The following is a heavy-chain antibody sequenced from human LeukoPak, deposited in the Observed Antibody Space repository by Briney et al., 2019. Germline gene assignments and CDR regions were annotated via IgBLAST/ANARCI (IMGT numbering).Heavy chain of an antibody. CDR3: ARGYGYNYGYFDY. CDR1: GFTFSSYG. CDR2: ISYDGSNK. Sequence: SGRSLRLSCAASGFTFSSYGMHWVRQAPGKGLEWVAVISYDGSNKYYADSVKGRFTISRDNSKNTLYLQMNSLRAEDTAVYYCARGYGYNYGYFDYWGQGTLVTVSS. V-gene: IGHV3-30*03. J-gene: IGHJ4*02. D-gene: IGHD5-24*01.